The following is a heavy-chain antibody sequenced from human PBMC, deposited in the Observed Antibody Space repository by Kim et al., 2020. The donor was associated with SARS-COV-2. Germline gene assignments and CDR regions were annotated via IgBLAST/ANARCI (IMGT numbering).Heavy chain of an antibody. CDR3: AKDHCSSTSCYMGGILGYYFDS. CDR1: GFTFSSYG. V-gene: IGHV3-30*18. D-gene: IGHD2-2*02. J-gene: IGHJ4*02. Sequence: GGSLRLSCAASGFTFSSYGMHWVRQAPGKGLEWVAVISYDGSNKYYAESVKGRFTISRDNSKNTLYLQMNSLRAEDTAVYYCAKDHCSSTSCYMGGILGYYFDSWGQGTLVTVSS. CDR2: ISYDGSNK.